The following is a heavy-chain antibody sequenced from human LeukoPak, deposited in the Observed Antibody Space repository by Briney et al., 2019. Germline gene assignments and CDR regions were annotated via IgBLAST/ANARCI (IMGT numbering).Heavy chain of an antibody. Sequence: PSETLSLTCAVYGGSFSGYYWSWIRQAPGKGLERVSAISGSGGSTYYADSVKGRFTISRDNSKNTLYLQMNSLRAEDTAVYYCAKDLRPRGWLWFGELFRYYYGMDVWGQGTTVTVSS. CDR2: ISGSGGST. J-gene: IGHJ6*02. CDR1: GGSFSGYY. V-gene: IGHV3-23*01. CDR3: AKDLRPRGWLWFGELFRYYYGMDV. D-gene: IGHD3-10*01.